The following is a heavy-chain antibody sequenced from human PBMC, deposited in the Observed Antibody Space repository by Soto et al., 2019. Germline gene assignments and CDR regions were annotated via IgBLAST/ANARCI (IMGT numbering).Heavy chain of an antibody. CDR2: ISGSGGST. Sequence: EVQLLESGGGLVQPGGSLRLSCAASGFTFSSYAMSWVRQAPGKGLEWVSAISGSGGSTYYADSVKGRFTISRDNSKNTLYLQMNSLRAEDTAVYYCAKDLPPAAGHYYYYYGMDVWGQGTTVTVSS. CDR3: AKDLPPAAGHYYYYYGMDV. J-gene: IGHJ6*02. V-gene: IGHV3-23*01. CDR1: GFTFSSYA. D-gene: IGHD6-13*01.